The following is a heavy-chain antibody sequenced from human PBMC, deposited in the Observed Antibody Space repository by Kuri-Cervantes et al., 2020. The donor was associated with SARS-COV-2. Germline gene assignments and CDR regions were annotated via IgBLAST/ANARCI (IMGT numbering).Heavy chain of an antibody. CDR3: AGGFDYGDYPYYYGMDV. V-gene: IGHV1-18*04. D-gene: IGHD4-17*01. CDR1: GYTFTTYG. Sequence: ASVKVSCKASGYTFTTYGITWVRQAPGQGLEWMGWISTYNANADYAQKLQGRVTMTTDTSTSTAYMELRSLRSDDTDIYYCAGGFDYGDYPYYYGMDVWGQGTTVTVSS. J-gene: IGHJ6*02. CDR2: ISTYNANA.